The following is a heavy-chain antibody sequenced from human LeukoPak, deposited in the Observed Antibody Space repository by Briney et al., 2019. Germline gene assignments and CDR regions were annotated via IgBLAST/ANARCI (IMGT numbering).Heavy chain of an antibody. CDR3: AYTTYYDILTGGV. V-gene: IGHV1-2*02. D-gene: IGHD3-9*01. J-gene: IGHJ4*02. Sequence: ASVKVSCKASGGTFSSYAISWVRQAPGQGLEWMGWINPNSGDTNYAQKFQGRVTMTRDTSISTAYMELSRLRSDDTAVYYCAYTTYYDILTGGVWGQGTLVTVSS. CDR2: INPNSGDT. CDR1: GGTFSSYA.